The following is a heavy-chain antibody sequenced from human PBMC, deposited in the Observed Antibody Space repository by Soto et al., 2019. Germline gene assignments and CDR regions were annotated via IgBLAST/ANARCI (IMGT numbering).Heavy chain of an antibody. CDR1: GGSISSGGYY. V-gene: IGHV4-31*03. D-gene: IGHD5-12*01. Sequence: SETLSLTCTVSGGSISSGGYYWSWIRQRPRKGLEWIGYIYYSGSTYYNPSLKSRVTISVDTSKNQFSLKLSSVTAADTAVYYCARGARGYSGYDYHYYYYMDVWGQGTTVTFSS. CDR3: ARGARGYSGYDYHYYYYMDV. J-gene: IGHJ6*03. CDR2: IYYSGST.